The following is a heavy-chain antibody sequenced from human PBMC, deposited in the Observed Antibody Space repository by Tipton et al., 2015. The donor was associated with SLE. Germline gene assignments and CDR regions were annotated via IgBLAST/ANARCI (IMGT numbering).Heavy chain of an antibody. CDR1: CDSVGTNY. D-gene: IGHD1-14*01. CDR3: ARGKTRVEY. V-gene: IGHV4-4*08. CDR2: VNTRGST. Sequence: TLSLTCTVSCDSVGTNYWNWIRQTPGKGLEWIGYVNTRGSTIYNPSLKSRVTISVDTSEKQVSLRLNSVTAADTAVYYCARGKTRVEYWGQGTLVTVSS. J-gene: IGHJ4*02.